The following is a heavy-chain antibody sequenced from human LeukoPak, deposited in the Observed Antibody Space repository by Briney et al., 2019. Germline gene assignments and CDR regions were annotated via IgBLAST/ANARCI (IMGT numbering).Heavy chain of an antibody. CDR2: INPFGGST. CDR3: ARGNLYDSSGGYSYSNWIDT. Sequence: ASVKVSCKASGGTFSSYAISWVRQAPGQGLEWMGIINPFGGSTNYAQKFQGRVTMTRETSTSTVYMELSSLRSEDTAVYYCARGNLYDSSGGYSYSNWIDTWGQGTLVTVSS. CDR1: GGTFSSYA. V-gene: IGHV1-46*01. D-gene: IGHD3-22*01. J-gene: IGHJ5*02.